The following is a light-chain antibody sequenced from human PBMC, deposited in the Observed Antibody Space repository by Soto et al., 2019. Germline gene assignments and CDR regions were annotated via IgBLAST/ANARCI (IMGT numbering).Light chain of an antibody. V-gene: IGKV1-8*01. CDR3: QQYYSYPRT. CDR2: AAS. J-gene: IGKJ1*01. CDR1: QGISSY. Sequence: AIRMTQSPSSFSASTGDRVTITCRASQGISSYLAWYQQKPGKAPKLLIYAASTLQSGVPSRFSGSGSATDFTLTISSLQSEDLATYYCQQYYSYPRTFGQGTKVEIK.